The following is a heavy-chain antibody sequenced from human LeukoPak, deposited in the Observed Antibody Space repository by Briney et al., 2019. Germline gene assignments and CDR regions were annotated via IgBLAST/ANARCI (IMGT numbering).Heavy chain of an antibody. CDR3: ARGSEGYCSGGGCYYGMDV. J-gene: IGHJ6*01. CDR1: GFTFSSYT. D-gene: IGHD2-15*01. Sequence: GGSLRLSCPASGFTFSSYTMNWVRQAPGKGLEWVSYISSSSSYIYYADSVKGRFTISRDNAENSLYLQMNSLRAEDTAVYYCARGSEGYCSGGGCYYGMDVWGQGTTVTVSS. CDR2: ISSSSSYI. V-gene: IGHV3-21*01.